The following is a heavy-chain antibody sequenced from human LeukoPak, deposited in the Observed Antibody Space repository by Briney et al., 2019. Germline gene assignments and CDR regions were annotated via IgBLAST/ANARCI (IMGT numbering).Heavy chain of an antibody. CDR3: ARGSRLLWFGEQIFDY. CDR2: INPNSGGT. V-gene: IGHV1-2*02. J-gene: IGHJ4*02. D-gene: IGHD3-10*01. Sequence: ASVKVSCKASGYTFTGYYMHWVRQAPGQGLEWMGWINPNSGGTNYAQKFQGRVTVTRDTSISTAYMELSRLRSDDTAVYYCARGSRLLWFGEQIFDYWGQGTLVTVSS. CDR1: GYTFTGYY.